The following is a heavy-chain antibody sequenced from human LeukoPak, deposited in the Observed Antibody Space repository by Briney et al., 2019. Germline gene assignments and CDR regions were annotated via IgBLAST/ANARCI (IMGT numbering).Heavy chain of an antibody. Sequence: GGSLRLSCAASGFTFSSYAMHWVRQAPGKGLEWVAVISYDGSNKFYADPVKGRFTISRDNSKNTLYLQMNSLRAEDTAVYYCARGRTVTTVDYYYGMDVWGQGTTVTVSS. J-gene: IGHJ6*02. D-gene: IGHD4-17*01. CDR1: GFTFSSYA. CDR3: ARGRTVTTVDYYYGMDV. CDR2: ISYDGSNK. V-gene: IGHV3-30-3*01.